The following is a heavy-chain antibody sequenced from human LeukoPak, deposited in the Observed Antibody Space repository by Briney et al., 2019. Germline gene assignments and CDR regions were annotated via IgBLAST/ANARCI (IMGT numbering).Heavy chain of an antibody. CDR1: GGSISSSSYY. Sequence: SETLSLTCTVSGGSISSSSYYWGWIRQPPGKGLEWIGRIYYSGSTYYNPSLKSRVTISVDTSKNQFSLKLSSVTAADTAVYYCARRREYCSSTSCNDAFDIWGQGTMVTVSS. J-gene: IGHJ3*02. V-gene: IGHV4-39*01. D-gene: IGHD2-2*01. CDR2: IYYSGST. CDR3: ARRREYCSSTSCNDAFDI.